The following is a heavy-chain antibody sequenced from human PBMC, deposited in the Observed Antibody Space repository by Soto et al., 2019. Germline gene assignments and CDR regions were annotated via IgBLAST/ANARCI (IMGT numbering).Heavy chain of an antibody. Sequence: PGGSLRLSCAASGFTFSDYYMSWIRQAPGKGLEWVSYISSSGSTIYYADSVKGRFTISRDNAKNSLYLQMNSLRAEDTAVYYCARVINYDFWSGYYNFDYWGQGTLVTVSS. CDR3: ARVINYDFWSGYYNFDY. D-gene: IGHD3-3*01. J-gene: IGHJ4*02. CDR2: ISSSGSTI. V-gene: IGHV3-11*01. CDR1: GFTFSDYY.